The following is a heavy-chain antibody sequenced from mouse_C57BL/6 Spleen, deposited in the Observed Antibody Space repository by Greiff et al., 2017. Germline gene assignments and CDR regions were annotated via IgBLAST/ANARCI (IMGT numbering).Heavy chain of an antibody. CDR2: IDPEDGET. V-gene: IGHV14-2*01. J-gene: IGHJ3*01. D-gene: IGHD1-1*01. CDR1: GFNIKDYY. CDR3: TTFGSSPAWFAY. Sequence: EVKLVESGAELVKPGASVKLSCTASGFNIKDYYMHWVKQRTEQGLEWIGRIDPEDGETKYAPKFQGKATITADTSSNTAYLQLSSLTSEDTAVYYCTTFGSSPAWFAYWGQGTLVTVSA.